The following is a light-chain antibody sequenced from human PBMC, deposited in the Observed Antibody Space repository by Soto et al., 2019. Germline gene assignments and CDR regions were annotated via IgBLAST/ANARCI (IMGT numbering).Light chain of an antibody. Sequence: DFQLTQSPSTLSASVGDRVTITCRASQSISNWLVWYQKKPGKAPKFLIYDAPTLETGVPSRFSGSGYGTEFTLTIGSLQPDDFATYYCQQYNRYSVHFGGGTKVEMK. V-gene: IGKV1-5*03. CDR2: DAP. J-gene: IGKJ4*01. CDR1: QSISNW. CDR3: QQYNRYSVH.